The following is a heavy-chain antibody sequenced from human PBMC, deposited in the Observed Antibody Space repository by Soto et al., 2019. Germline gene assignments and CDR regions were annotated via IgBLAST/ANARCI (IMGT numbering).Heavy chain of an antibody. V-gene: IGHV4-31*03. D-gene: IGHD6-6*01. CDR3: VVGAARGFPNWFDP. CDR2: IYYSGST. Sequence: SETLSLTCTVSGGSISSGGYYWSWIRHHPGKGLEWIGYIYYSGSTYYNPSLKSRVTISVDTSKNQFSLKLSSVTAADTAVYYCVVGAARGFPNWFDPWGQGTLVT. CDR1: GGSISSGGYY. J-gene: IGHJ5*02.